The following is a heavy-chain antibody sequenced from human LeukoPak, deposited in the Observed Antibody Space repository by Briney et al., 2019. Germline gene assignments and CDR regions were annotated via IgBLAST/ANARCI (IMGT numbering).Heavy chain of an antibody. J-gene: IGHJ6*02. Sequence: PGGSLRLSCTASGFTFGDYAMSWVRQAPGKGLEWVGFIRSKAYGGTTEYAASVKGRFTISRDDSKSIAYLQMNSLKTEDTAVYYCTRIFDYYGSGSYYNYYYYGMDVWGQGTTVTVSS. V-gene: IGHV3-49*04. CDR2: IRSKAYGGTT. D-gene: IGHD3-10*01. CDR3: TRIFDYYGSGSYYNYYYYGMDV. CDR1: GFTFGDYA.